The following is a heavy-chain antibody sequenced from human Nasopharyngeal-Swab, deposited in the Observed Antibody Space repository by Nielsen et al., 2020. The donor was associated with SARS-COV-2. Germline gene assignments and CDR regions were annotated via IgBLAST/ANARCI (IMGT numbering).Heavy chain of an antibody. CDR1: GYSFTSYW. J-gene: IGHJ4*02. V-gene: IGHV5-51*01. CDR3: ARGRGQPVDY. Sequence: GESLKISCKGSGYSFTSYWIGWVRQMPGKGLEWMGIYPGDSDTRYSPSFQGQVTIPADKSISTAYLQWSSLKASDTAMYYCARGRGQPVDYWGQGTLVTVSS. D-gene: IGHD3-10*01. CDR2: YPGDSDT.